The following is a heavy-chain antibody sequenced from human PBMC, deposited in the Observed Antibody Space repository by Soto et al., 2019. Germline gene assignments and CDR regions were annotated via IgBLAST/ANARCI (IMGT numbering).Heavy chain of an antibody. V-gene: IGHV1-18*04. J-gene: IGHJ4*02. CDR3: ARDLDSSSWALIDY. D-gene: IGHD6-13*01. Sequence: GASVKVSSMASGYTVTRSGISWVRQSAGQGLEWMGWISAYNGNTNYAQKLQGRVSMTTDTSTSTAYMELMSLRSDDTAVYYCARDLDSSSWALIDYWGQGTLVTVSS. CDR2: ISAYNGNT. CDR1: GYTVTRSG.